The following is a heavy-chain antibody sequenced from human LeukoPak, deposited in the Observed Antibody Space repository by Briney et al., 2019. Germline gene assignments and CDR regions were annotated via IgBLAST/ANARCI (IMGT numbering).Heavy chain of an antibody. D-gene: IGHD2-8*01. J-gene: IGHJ4*02. V-gene: IGHV4-38-2*02. CDR3: ARDGVRGVYFDY. CDR1: GYSISSGYY. Sequence: NPSETLSLTCTVSGYSISSGYYWGWIRQPPGKGLEWIGSIYHSGSTYYNPSLKSRVTISVDTSKNQFSLKLSSVTAADTAVYYCARDGVRGVYFDYWGQGTLVTVSS. CDR2: IYHSGST.